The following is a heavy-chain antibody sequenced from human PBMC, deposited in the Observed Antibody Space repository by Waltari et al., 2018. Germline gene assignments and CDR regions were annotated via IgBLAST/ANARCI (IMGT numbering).Heavy chain of an antibody. V-gene: IGHV1-18*01. Sequence: VQLVQSETEVKKPGASVMVSCKPSGYTLNSYAFSWVRQAPGQGLEWMGWVSGYNGDTFYAQNFQDRLTMTTETSTTTTYMELRNLRSDDTAIYYCARVSTNNGPGDLDYWGQGTLVTVSA. D-gene: IGHD2-8*01. CDR2: VSGYNGDT. CDR3: ARVSTNNGPGDLDY. CDR1: GYTLNSYA. J-gene: IGHJ4*02.